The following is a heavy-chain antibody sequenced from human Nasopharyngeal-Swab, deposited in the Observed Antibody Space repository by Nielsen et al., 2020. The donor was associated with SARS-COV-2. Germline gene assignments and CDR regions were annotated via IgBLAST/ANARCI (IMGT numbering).Heavy chain of an antibody. CDR1: GFTFSSYA. D-gene: IGHD2-15*01. CDR3: ARSWGGGYSFSFDY. J-gene: IGHJ4*02. CDR2: ISYDGSNK. V-gene: IGHV3-30-3*01. Sequence: GASLKISCAASGFTFSSYAMHWVCQAPGKGLEWVAVISYDGSNKYYADSVKGRLTISRDNSKNTLYLQMNSLRAEDTAVYYCARSWGGGYSFSFDYWGQGTLVTVSS.